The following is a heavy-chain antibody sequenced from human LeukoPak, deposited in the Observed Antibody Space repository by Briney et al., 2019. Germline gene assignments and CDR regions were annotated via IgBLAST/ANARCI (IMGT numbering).Heavy chain of an antibody. V-gene: IGHV3-30*03. J-gene: IGHJ4*02. CDR1: GFTFSSYG. D-gene: IGHD4-17*01. CDR2: ISYDGSNK. CDR3: VTVTTWDNYFDY. Sequence: PGRSLRLSCAASGFTFSSYGMHWVRQAPGKGLEWVAVISYDGSNKYYADSVKGRFTISRDNSKNTLYLQMNSLRAEDTAVYYCVTVTTWDNYFDYWGQGTLVTVSS.